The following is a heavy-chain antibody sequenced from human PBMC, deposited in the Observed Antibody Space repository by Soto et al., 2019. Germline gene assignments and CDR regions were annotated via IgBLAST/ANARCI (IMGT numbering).Heavy chain of an antibody. CDR1: GGSFSNYY. J-gene: IGHJ4*02. Sequence: QVQLQESGPGLVKPSETLSLTCTVSGGSFSNYYWSWIRQSPGKGLEWIGYVHYSGSTNYNPSLKSRVTISLDTSNTQVFLRLTSVTAADTAVYYCARRWSGNDYWGQGTLVTVSS. V-gene: IGHV4-59*01. CDR3: ARRWSGNDY. D-gene: IGHD3-10*01. CDR2: VHYSGST.